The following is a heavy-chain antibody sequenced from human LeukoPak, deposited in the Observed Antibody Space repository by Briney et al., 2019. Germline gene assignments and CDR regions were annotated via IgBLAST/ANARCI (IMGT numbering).Heavy chain of an antibody. J-gene: IGHJ4*02. CDR2: INWNGGST. V-gene: IGHV3-20*04. Sequence: PGGSLRRSCAASGFTFDDYGMSWVRQAPGKGLEWVSGINWNGGSTGYADSVKGRFTISRDNAKNSLYLQMNSLRAEDTALYYCARGRGIVVVPAAFDYWGQGTLVTVSS. D-gene: IGHD2-2*01. CDR3: ARGRGIVVVPAAFDY. CDR1: GFTFDDYG.